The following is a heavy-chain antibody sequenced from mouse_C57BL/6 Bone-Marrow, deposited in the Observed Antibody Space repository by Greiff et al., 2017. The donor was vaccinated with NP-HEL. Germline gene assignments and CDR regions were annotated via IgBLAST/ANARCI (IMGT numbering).Heavy chain of an antibody. CDR2: ISGGGGNT. Sequence: EVKLVESGGGLVKPGGSLKLSCAASGFTFSSYTMSWVRQTPEKRLEWVATISGGGGNTYYPDSVKGRFTISRDTAKNTLYLQMSSLRSEDTALYYCASADQATGAYWGQGTLVTVSA. CDR1: GFTFSSYT. V-gene: IGHV5-9*01. CDR3: ASADQATGAY. J-gene: IGHJ3*01. D-gene: IGHD3-2*02.